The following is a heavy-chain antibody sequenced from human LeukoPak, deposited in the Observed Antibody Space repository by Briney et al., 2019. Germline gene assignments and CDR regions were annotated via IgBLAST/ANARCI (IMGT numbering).Heavy chain of an antibody. CDR2: IIPIFGTA. J-gene: IGHJ3*02. Sequence: ASVKVSCKASGGTFSSYAISWVRQAPGQGLEWMGGIIPIFGTANYAQKFQGRVTITTDDSTSTAYMELSSMRSEDTAVYYCASLLPRYDAFDIWGQGTMVTVSS. CDR3: ASLLPRYDAFDI. D-gene: IGHD2-15*01. CDR1: GGTFSSYA. V-gene: IGHV1-69*05.